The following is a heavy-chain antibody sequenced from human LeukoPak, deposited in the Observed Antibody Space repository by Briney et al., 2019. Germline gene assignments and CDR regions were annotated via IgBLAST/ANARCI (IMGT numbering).Heavy chain of an antibody. J-gene: IGHJ4*02. D-gene: IGHD3-10*01. CDR2: INWNGGNT. CDR1: GFAFDEFP. CDR3: ARGPPGRFDY. Sequence: AGGSLRLSCSASGFAFDEFPMSWVRQAPGKGLEWVSAINWNGGNTVYADSVRGRFTISRDNAKNSLYLQMNSLRAEDTALYHCARGPPGRFDYWGQGTLVTVSS. V-gene: IGHV3-20*01.